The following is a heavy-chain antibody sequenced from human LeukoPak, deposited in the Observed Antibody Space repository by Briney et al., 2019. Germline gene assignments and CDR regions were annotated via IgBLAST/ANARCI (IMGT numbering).Heavy chain of an antibody. D-gene: IGHD3-3*01. V-gene: IGHV4-59*01. CDR1: GGSISSYY. CDR3: ASFQGYDFWSGYSGPFDY. Sequence: SETLSLTCTVSGGSISSYYWSWIRQPPGKGLEWIGYIYYSGSTNYNPSLKSRVTISVDTSKNQFSLKLSSVTAAGTAVYYCASFQGYDFWSGYSGPFDYWGQGTLVTVSS. CDR2: IYYSGST. J-gene: IGHJ4*02.